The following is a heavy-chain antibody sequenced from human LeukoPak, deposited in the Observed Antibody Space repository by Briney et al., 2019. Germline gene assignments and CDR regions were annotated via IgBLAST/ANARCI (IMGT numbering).Heavy chain of an antibody. Sequence: RAGGSLRLSCAASGFTFSSYSMNWVRQAPGKGLEWVSSISSSSSYIYYADSVKGRFTISRDNAKNSLYLQMNSLRAEDTAVYYCAKHRTTVTPLPRIDYWGQGTLVTVSS. CDR2: ISSSSSYI. CDR1: GFTFSSYS. D-gene: IGHD4-17*01. J-gene: IGHJ4*02. V-gene: IGHV3-21*01. CDR3: AKHRTTVTPLPRIDY.